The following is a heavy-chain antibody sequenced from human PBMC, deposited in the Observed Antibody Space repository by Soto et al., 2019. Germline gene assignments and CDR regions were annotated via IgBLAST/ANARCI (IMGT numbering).Heavy chain of an antibody. V-gene: IGHV4-30-4*01. CDR1: GGSISSGDYY. CDR2: IYYSGST. Sequence: PSAPLSLTFTFSGGSISSGDYYWSWIRQPPGKGLEWIGYIYYSGSTYCNPSLKSRVTISVDTSKNQFSLKLSSVTAADTAVYYCARDGARSAFDIWGQGTMVTVS. D-gene: IGHD2-15*01. CDR3: ARDGARSAFDI. J-gene: IGHJ3*02.